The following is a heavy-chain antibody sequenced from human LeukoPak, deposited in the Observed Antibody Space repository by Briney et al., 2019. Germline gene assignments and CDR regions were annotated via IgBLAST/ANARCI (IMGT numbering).Heavy chain of an antibody. CDR3: AREPQMYYGSGSSLGH. J-gene: IGHJ4*02. CDR2: ISSSSSYI. Sequence: PGGSLRLSCAASGFTFSSYSMNWVRQAPGKGLEWVSSISSSSSYIYYADSVKGRFTISRDNAKNSLYLQMNSLRAEDTAVYYRAREPQMYYGSGSSLGHWGQGTLVTVSS. D-gene: IGHD3-10*01. CDR1: GFTFSSYS. V-gene: IGHV3-21*01.